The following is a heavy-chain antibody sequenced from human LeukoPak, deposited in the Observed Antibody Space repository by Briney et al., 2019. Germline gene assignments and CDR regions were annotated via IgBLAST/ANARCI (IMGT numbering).Heavy chain of an antibody. J-gene: IGHJ5*02. V-gene: IGHV1-2*02. CDR2: INPNSGGT. CDR1: GYTFTGYY. CDR3: ARGGSGSYFSWLDP. D-gene: IGHD3-10*01. Sequence: ASVKVSCKASGYTFTGYYIHWVRQAPGQGLEGMGWINPNSGGTNYAKKFQGRVTITRDTSISTAYMELSRLRSDDTAVYYCARGGSGSYFSWLDPWGQGTLVTVSS.